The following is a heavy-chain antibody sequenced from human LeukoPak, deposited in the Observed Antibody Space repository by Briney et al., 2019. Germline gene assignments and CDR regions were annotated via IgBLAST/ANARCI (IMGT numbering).Heavy chain of an antibody. CDR2: IYPGDSDT. CDR3: ARFSGGHYTAGYFDY. Sequence: HGESLKISCKGSGYSFTSYWIGWVRQMPGKGLEWMGIIYPGDSDTRYSPSFQGQVTISADKSISTAYLQWSSLKASDTAMYYCARFSGGHYTAGYFDYWGQGTLVTVSS. CDR1: GYSFTSYW. J-gene: IGHJ4*02. V-gene: IGHV5-51*01. D-gene: IGHD3-3*01.